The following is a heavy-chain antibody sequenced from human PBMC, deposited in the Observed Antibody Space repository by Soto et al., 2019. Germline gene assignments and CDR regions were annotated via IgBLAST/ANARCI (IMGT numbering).Heavy chain of an antibody. CDR1: GFTFSSYA. D-gene: IGHD3-22*01. Sequence: PGGSLRLSCAASGFTFSSYAMSWVRQAPGKGLEWVSAISGSGGSTYYADSVKGRFTISRDNSKNTLYLQMNSLRAEDTAVYYCAKDLGKVYDSSGYHSPFDPWGQGTLVTVSS. V-gene: IGHV3-23*01. CDR2: ISGSGGST. J-gene: IGHJ5*02. CDR3: AKDLGKVYDSSGYHSPFDP.